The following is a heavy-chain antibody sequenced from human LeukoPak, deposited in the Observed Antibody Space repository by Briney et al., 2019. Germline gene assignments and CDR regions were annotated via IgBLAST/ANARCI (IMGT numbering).Heavy chain of an antibody. V-gene: IGHV3-23*01. J-gene: IGHJ4*02. D-gene: IGHD3-10*01. CDR3: ARAAYYYGSGSLDY. CDR1: GFTFSSYA. Sequence: PGGSLRLSCAASGFTFSSYAMSWVRQAPGKGLEWVSAISGSGGSTYYADSVKGRFTISRDNSKNTLYLQMNSLRAEDTAVYYCARAAYYYGSGSLDYWGQGTLVTVSS. CDR2: ISGSGGST.